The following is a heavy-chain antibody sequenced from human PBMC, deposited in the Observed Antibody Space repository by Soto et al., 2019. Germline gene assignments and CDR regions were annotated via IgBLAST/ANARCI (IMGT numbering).Heavy chain of an antibody. CDR2: ISHSGSK. V-gene: IGHV4-30-2*01. CDR1: GGSISSGGYS. CDR3: ARWFDP. J-gene: IGHJ5*02. Sequence: QLQLQESGSGLVKPSQTLSLTCAVSGGSISSGGYSGSWIRQPPGKGLEWIGYISHSGSKYYNPPLKSRVPISVDRSKNQCSLKLSSVTAADTAVYYCARWFDPWGQGTLVTVSS.